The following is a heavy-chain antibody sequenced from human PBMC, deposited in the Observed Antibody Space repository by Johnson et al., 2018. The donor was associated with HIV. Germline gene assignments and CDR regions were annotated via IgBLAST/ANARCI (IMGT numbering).Heavy chain of an antibody. J-gene: IGHJ3*02. V-gene: IGHV3-11*04. D-gene: IGHD2-15*01. Sequence: VQLVECGGGLVKPGGSLRLSCAASGFTFSDYYMSWIRQAPGKGLEWVSYISTSGSSIYYADSVKGRFTISRENAKNSFYLQMNDLRVGDTAVFYCARRRQGSASYSDPCDIWGQGTMVTVSS. CDR1: GFTFSDYY. CDR3: ARRRQGSASYSDPCDI. CDR2: ISTSGSSI.